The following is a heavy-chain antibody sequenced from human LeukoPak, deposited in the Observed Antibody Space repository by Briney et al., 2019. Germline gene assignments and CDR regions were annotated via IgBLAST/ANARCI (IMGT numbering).Heavy chain of an antibody. J-gene: IGHJ4*02. D-gene: IGHD7-27*01. CDR3: AKRDNWGSYYFDY. CDR2: ISGSGGST. V-gene: IGHV3-23*01. Sequence: GGSLRLSCPASGFTFSSYAMSWVRQAPGKGLEWVSAISGSGGSTYYADSVKGRFTIPRDNSKNTLYLQVNSLRAEDTAVYYCAKRDNWGSYYFDYWGQGTLVTVSS. CDR1: GFTFSSYA.